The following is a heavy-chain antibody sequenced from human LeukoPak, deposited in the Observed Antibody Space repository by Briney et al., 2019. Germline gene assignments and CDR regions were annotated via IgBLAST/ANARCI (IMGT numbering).Heavy chain of an antibody. J-gene: IGHJ3*02. CDR3: ARGNAHAFDI. D-gene: IGHD1-1*01. CDR2: IHSDGSST. V-gene: IGHV3-74*01. CDR1: GFNFRDHW. Sequence: PGGSLRLSCAVSGFNFRDHWMDWVRQAPGKGLVWVSRIHSDGSSTTSADSVKGRFTISRDNAENTLYLQMNSLRAEDTAVYFCARGNAHAFDIWGQGTMVTVSS.